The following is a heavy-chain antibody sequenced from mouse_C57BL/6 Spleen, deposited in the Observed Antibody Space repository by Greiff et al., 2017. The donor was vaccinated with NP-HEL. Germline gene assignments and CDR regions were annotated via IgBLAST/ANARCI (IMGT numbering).Heavy chain of an antibody. CDR3: ARDGDEGVY. J-gene: IGHJ2*01. CDR1: GYTFTSYW. Sequence: QVQLQQPGAELVRPGTSVKLSCKASGYTFTSYWMHWVKQRPGQGLEWIGVIDPSDSYTNYNQKFKGKATLTVDTSSSTAYMQLSSLTSEDSAVCYCARDGDEGVYWGQGTTLTVSS. CDR2: IDPSDSYT. V-gene: IGHV1-59*01. D-gene: IGHD3-3*01.